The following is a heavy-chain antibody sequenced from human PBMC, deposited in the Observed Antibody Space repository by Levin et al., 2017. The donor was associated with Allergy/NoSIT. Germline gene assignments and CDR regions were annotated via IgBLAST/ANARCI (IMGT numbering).Heavy chain of an antibody. CDR2: ISYDGSNK. V-gene: IGHV3-30-3*01. CDR1: GFTFSSYA. D-gene: IGHD3-22*01. J-gene: IGHJ3*02. CDR3: ARILPITMIVEDAFDI. Sequence: GGSLRLSCAASGFTFSSYAMHWVRQAPGKGLEWVAVISYDGSNKYYADSVKGRFTISRDNSKNTLYLQMNSLRAEDTAVYYGARILPITMIVEDAFDIWGQGTMVTVSS.